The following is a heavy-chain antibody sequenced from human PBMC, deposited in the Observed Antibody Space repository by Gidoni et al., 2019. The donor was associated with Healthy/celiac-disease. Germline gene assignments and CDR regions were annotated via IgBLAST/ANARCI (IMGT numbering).Heavy chain of an antibody. CDR2: IYYSGST. Sequence: QVQLQESGPGLVKPSQTLSLTCTISGGSISRGGYYWGWIRQHPWKGMEWMGYIYYSGSTYYNPSLKSRVTISVYTSKNQFSLKLSSVTAADTAVYYCARDHKQWGRGWFDPWGQGTLVTVSS. CDR1: GGSISRGGYY. V-gene: IGHV4-31*03. D-gene: IGHD3-16*01. CDR3: ARDHKQWGRGWFDP. J-gene: IGHJ5*02.